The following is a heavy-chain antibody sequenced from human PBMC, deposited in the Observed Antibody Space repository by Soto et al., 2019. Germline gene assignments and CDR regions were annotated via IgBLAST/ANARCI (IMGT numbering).Heavy chain of an antibody. CDR3: ARGKRQLGSYYYHYYGMDV. J-gene: IGHJ6*02. CDR1: GFTVSSNY. Sequence: GGSLRLSCAASGFTVSSNYMSWVRQAPGKGLEWVSVIYSGGSTYYADSVKGRFTISRDNSKNTLYLQMNSLRAEDTAVYYCARGKRQLGSYYYHYYGMDVWGQGTTVTVSS. D-gene: IGHD6-6*01. CDR2: IYSGGST. V-gene: IGHV3-53*01.